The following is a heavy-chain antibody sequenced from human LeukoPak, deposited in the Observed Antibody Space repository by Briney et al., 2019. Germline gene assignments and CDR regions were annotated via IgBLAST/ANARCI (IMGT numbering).Heavy chain of an antibody. CDR3: ARKVAEDYYYYYYMDV. J-gene: IGHJ6*03. CDR1: GYTFTSYD. D-gene: IGHD6-19*01. CDR2: MNPNSGNT. Sequence: ASVEVSCKASGYTFTSYDINWVRQTTGQGLEWMGWMNPNSGNTGYAQKFQGRVTMTRNTSISTAYMELSSLRSEDTAVYYCARKVAEDYYYYYYMDVWGKGTTVTVSS. V-gene: IGHV1-8*01.